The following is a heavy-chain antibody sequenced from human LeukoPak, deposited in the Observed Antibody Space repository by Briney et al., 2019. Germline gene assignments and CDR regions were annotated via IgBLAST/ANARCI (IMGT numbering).Heavy chain of an antibody. CDR1: GFTFSDYY. CDR3: ARGSATGLYYYYYMDV. V-gene: IGHV3-11*04. J-gene: IGHJ6*03. Sequence: KPGGSLRLSCAASGFTFSDYYMSWIRQAPGKGLEWVSYISSSGSTIYYADSVKGRFTISRDNAKNSLYLQMNSLRAEDTAVYYCARGSATGLYYYYYMDVWGKGTTVTVSS. D-gene: IGHD1-1*01. CDR2: ISSSGSTI.